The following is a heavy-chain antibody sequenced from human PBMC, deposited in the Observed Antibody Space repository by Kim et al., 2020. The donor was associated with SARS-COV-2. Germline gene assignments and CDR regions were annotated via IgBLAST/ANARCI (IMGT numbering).Heavy chain of an antibody. Sequence: SETLSLTCAVYGGSFSGYYWSWIRQPPGKGLEWIGEINHSGSTNYNPSLKSRVTISVDTSKNQFSLKLSSVTAAGTAVYYCARGVGARTRTIVVVPNWFDPWGQGTLVTVSS. CDR3: ARGVGARTRTIVVVPNWFDP. J-gene: IGHJ5*02. CDR2: INHSGST. CDR1: GGSFSGYY. D-gene: IGHD3-22*01. V-gene: IGHV4-34*01.